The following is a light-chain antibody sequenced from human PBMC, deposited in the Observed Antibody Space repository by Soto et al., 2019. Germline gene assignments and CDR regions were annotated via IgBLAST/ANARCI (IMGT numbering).Light chain of an antibody. Sequence: DIQMTQSPSTLSASVGDRVNISCRASENISKWLAWYQQKPGRAPKLLIYKASTLESGVSSRFSGSASGTEFTLTISSLHPDDFATYFCQHYHAFPWTFGQGTKVEIK. CDR1: ENISKW. CDR3: QHYHAFPWT. J-gene: IGKJ1*01. CDR2: KAS. V-gene: IGKV1-5*03.